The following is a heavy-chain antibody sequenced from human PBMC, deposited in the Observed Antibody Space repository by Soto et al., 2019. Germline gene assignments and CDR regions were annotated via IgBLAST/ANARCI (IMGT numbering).Heavy chain of an antibody. CDR1: GFSFTNYF. CDR3: ARERSGGSIHTGGMDV. V-gene: IGHV1-46*01. J-gene: IGHJ6*02. Sequence: QVQLVQSGAEVQRPGASVAISCQTSGFSFTNYFIHWVRQAPGQGLEWVGILNPRTGTTGIAQKFNGRLSVLRGTSTRKVYLELSGLRSEDPGVYYCARERSGGSIHTGGMDVWGQGTTVTVSS. CDR2: LNPRTGTT. D-gene: IGHD2-15*01.